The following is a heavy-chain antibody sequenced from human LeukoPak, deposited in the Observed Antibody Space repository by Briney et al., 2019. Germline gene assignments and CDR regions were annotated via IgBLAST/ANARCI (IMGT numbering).Heavy chain of an antibody. CDR1: GFTFNIYA. CDR3: ARGVSD. D-gene: IGHD3-16*01. Sequence: GGSLRLSCATSGFTFNIYAMNWVRQPPGKGLEWVSIISGNGINTYYADSVKGRFTISRDDSKNTLYLQMNSLRVDDTAIYYCARGVSDWGQGTLVTVAS. J-gene: IGHJ4*02. V-gene: IGHV3-23*01. CDR2: ISGNGINT.